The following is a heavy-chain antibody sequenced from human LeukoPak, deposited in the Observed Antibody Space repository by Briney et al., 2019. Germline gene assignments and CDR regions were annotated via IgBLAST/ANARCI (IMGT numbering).Heavy chain of an antibody. D-gene: IGHD3-16*01. CDR2: ISSSSSYI. CDR3: ARDFVGFGGQVSGSDY. J-gene: IGHJ4*02. Sequence: GGSLRLSCAASGFTFSSYSMNWVRQAAGKGLEWVSSISSSSSYIYYADSVKGRLTICRDNAKNSLYLQMNSLRAEDTAVYYCARDFVGFGGQVSGSDYWGQGTLVTVSS. CDR1: GFTFSSYS. V-gene: IGHV3-21*01.